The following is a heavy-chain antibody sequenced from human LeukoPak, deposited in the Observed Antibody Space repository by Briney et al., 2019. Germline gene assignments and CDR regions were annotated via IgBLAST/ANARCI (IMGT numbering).Heavy chain of an antibody. J-gene: IGHJ4*02. CDR1: GFTFSSYW. V-gene: IGHV3-7*04. Sequence: GGSLRLSCAASGFTFSSYWMHWVRQAPGKGLEWVANIKEDGSEKYYVDSVKGRITISRDNAKNSLYLQMNSLRVEDTAVYYCARGRGNYHIYWGQGTLVTVSS. CDR3: ARGRGNYHIY. D-gene: IGHD3-16*02. CDR2: IKEDGSEK.